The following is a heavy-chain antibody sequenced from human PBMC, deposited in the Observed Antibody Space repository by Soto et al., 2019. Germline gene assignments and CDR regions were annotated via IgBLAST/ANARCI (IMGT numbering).Heavy chain of an antibody. D-gene: IGHD3-22*01. CDR3: ATDGNRYYYDSSGYRRYFQH. CDR2: INHSGST. J-gene: IGHJ1*01. Sequence: SETLSLTYAVYGGSFSCHYWSWIRQPPGKGLEWIGEINHSGSTNYNPSLKSRVTISVDTSKNQFSLQLSSVTAADTPVYYCATDGNRYYYDSSGYRRYFQHWGQGTLVTVS. V-gene: IGHV4-34*01. CDR1: GGSFSCHY.